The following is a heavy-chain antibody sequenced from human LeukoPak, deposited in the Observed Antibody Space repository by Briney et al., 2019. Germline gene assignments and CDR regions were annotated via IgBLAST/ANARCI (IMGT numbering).Heavy chain of an antibody. Sequence: GGSLRLSCAASGFTFSSYEMNWVRQAPGKGLEWVSYISSGSTIYDADSVKGRFTISRDNAKNSLYLQMNSLRVEDTAVYYCAKDRGVSDFWSGYPSYYFDYWGQGTLVTVSS. CDR3: AKDRGVSDFWSGYPSYYFDY. CDR2: ISSGSTI. J-gene: IGHJ4*02. CDR1: GFTFSSYE. D-gene: IGHD3-3*01. V-gene: IGHV3-48*03.